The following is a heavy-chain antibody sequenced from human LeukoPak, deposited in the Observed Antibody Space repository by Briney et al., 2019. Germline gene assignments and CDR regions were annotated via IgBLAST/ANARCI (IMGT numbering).Heavy chain of an antibody. V-gene: IGHV5-51*01. Sequence: GESLKISCKGSGYSFSTYWIGWGRQMPGKGVEGMGFIYPGDSDTRYSPSFQGQVTISADKYISSAYLQWSSLKASDTAMYYCAKVVELATLTGDSYTYSYHMDVWGKGTAVTVSS. J-gene: IGHJ6*03. D-gene: IGHD5-24*01. CDR3: AKVVELATLTGDSYTYSYHMDV. CDR2: IYPGDSDT. CDR1: GYSFSTYW.